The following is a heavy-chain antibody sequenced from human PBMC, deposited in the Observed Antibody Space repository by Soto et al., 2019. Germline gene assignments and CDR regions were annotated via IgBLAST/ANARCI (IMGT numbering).Heavy chain of an antibody. CDR3: ARGSLFKWGYDYYWFDP. J-gene: IGHJ5*02. CDR1: GGTFSSYA. D-gene: IGHD5-12*01. V-gene: IGHV1-69*01. CDR2: IIPIFGTA. Sequence: QVQLVQSGAEVKKPGSSVKVSCKASGGTFSSYAISWVRQAPGQGLEWMGGIIPIFGTANYAQKFQGRVTITADESTSKAYMEMSSLRSEDTAVYYCARGSLFKWGYDYYWFDPWGQGTLVTVSS.